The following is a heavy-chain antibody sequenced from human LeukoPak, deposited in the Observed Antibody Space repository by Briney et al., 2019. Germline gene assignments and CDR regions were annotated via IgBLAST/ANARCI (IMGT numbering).Heavy chain of an antibody. CDR2: IYTSGST. CDR3: ARVGVNDYDSSGSFDY. CDR1: GGSISSYY. V-gene: IGHV4-4*07. Sequence: SETLSLTCTVSGGSISSYYRSWIRQPPGKGLEWIGRIYTSGSTNYNPSLKSRVTMSVDTSKNQFSLKLSSVTAADTAVYYCARVGVNDYDSSGSFDYWGQGTLVTVSS. D-gene: IGHD3-22*01. J-gene: IGHJ4*02.